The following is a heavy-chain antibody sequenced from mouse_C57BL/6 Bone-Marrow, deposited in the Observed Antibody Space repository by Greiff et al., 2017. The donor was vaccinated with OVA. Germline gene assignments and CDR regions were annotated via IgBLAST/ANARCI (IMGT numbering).Heavy chain of an antibody. Sequence: VQLQQSGPELVKPGASVKISCKASGYSFTDYNMNWVKQSNGKSLEWIGEIYPRSGNTYYNEKFKGKATLTADKSSSTAYMELRSLTSEDSAVYFCARKALRRNFDYWGQGTTLTVSS. D-gene: IGHD2-12*01. CDR3: RKALRRNFDY. J-gene: IGHJ2*01. CDR2: YPRSGNTY. CDR1: YSFTDYNM. V-gene: IGHV1-83*01.